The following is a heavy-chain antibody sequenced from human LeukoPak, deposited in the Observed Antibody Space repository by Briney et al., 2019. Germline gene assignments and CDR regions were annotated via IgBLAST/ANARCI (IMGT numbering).Heavy chain of an antibody. D-gene: IGHD3-9*01. Sequence: PGGSLRLSCAASGFTFSNFWISWVRQAPGKGLEWVANIKTDGSATYYADSVKGRFTISRDNAKNSLYLEINSLRVEDTAVYYRVRNLPGTGYWGQGTLVTVSS. J-gene: IGHJ4*02. V-gene: IGHV3-7*01. CDR3: VRNLPGTGY. CDR1: GFTFSNFW. CDR2: IKTDGSAT.